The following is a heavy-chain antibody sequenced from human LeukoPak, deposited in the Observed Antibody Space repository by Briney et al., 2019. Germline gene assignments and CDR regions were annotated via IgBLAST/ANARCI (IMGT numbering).Heavy chain of an antibody. V-gene: IGHV1-18*01. CDR2: ISAYNGDT. Sequence: ASVKVSCKASGYTFSSYGISWVRQAPGQGLEWMGWISAYNGDTHYAQKFQGRVTMTTDTSTSTAYMELRSLRSDDTAVYYCAREPDILTGYPDYWGQGTLVTVSS. CDR3: AREPDILTGYPDY. J-gene: IGHJ4*02. CDR1: GYTFSSYG. D-gene: IGHD3-9*01.